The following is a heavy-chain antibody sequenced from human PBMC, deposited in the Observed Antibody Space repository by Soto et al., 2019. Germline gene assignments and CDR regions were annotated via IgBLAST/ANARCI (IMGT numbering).Heavy chain of an antibody. J-gene: IGHJ4*02. CDR1: GYSFTSTY. V-gene: IGHV1-46*01. Sequence: QVQLVQSGAEVKKPGASVRISCRASGYSFTSTYVHWVRQAPGQGPEWMGIINPAGGTTYYAQKFHGTLTITSDTSTDTVFLDLNDLTSEDTAVYFCALKVVTYYDNWGQGTLLTVSS. CDR2: INPAGGTT. D-gene: IGHD2-21*02. CDR3: ALKVVTYYDN.